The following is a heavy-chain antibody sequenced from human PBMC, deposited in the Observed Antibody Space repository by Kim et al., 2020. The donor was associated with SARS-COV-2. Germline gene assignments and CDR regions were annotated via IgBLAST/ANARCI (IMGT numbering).Heavy chain of an antibody. CDR2: VSGGGFNT. D-gene: IGHD3-22*01. CDR3: AKDRQWFSVDY. J-gene: IGHJ4*02. CDR1: GFTFSSYA. V-gene: IGHV3-23*01. Sequence: GGSLRLSCAASGFTFSSYAMSWVRQAPGKGLEWVSSVSGGGFNTFYADPVKGRFTISRDNSKNTVYLQINSLRAEDTALYYCAKDRQWFSVDYWGQGALV.